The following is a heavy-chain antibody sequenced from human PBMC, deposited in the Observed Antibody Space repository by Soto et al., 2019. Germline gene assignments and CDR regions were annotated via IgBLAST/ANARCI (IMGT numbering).Heavy chain of an antibody. D-gene: IGHD1-7*01. J-gene: IGHJ4*02. V-gene: IGHV5-51*01. CDR2: IFPGDSDT. CDR3: ARGGIVGTPPDY. CDR1: GYNFGAYW. Sequence: PGESLKISCQGPGYNFGAYWIGWVRQMPGKGLEWMGFIFPGDSDTRYRPSFQGQVTISVDKSINSVYLQWSSLKASDTAMYFRARGGIVGTPPDYWGQGTQVTVSS.